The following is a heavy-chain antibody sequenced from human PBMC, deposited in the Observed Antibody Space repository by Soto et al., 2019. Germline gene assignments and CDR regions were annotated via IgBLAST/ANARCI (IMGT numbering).Heavy chain of an antibody. CDR3: ARTPPGGYHYYYGMDV. CDR2: IGTAGDT. D-gene: IGHD3-22*01. J-gene: IGHJ6*02. Sequence: EVQLVESGGGLVQPGGSLRLSCAASGFTFSSYDMQLVRQATGKGLEWVSAIGTAGDTYYPGSVKGRFTISRENAKNSWYLQMNSLRAGDTAVYACARTPPGGYHYYYGMDVLGQGSTGTFSS. CDR1: GFTFSSYD. V-gene: IGHV3-13*04.